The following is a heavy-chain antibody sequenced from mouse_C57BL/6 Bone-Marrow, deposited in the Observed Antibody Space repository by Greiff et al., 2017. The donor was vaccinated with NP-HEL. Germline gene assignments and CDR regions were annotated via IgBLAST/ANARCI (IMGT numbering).Heavy chain of an antibody. J-gene: IGHJ3*01. CDR3: ASLMVTTPFAY. V-gene: IGHV1-64*01. Sequence: VQLHQPGAELVKPGASVKLSCKASGYTFTSYWMHWVKQRPGQGLEWIGMIHPNSGSTNYNEKFKSKATLTVDKSSSTAYMQLSSLTSEDSAVYYCASLMVTTPFAYWGQGTLVTVSA. CDR2: IHPNSGST. D-gene: IGHD2-2*01. CDR1: GYTFTSYW.